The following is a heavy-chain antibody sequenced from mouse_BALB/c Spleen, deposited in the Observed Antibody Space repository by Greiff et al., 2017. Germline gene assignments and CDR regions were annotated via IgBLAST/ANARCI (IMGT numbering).Heavy chain of an antibody. J-gene: IGHJ2*01. D-gene: IGHD2-1*01. CDR2: IYPGNSDT. Sequence: EVQLQQSGTVLARPGASAKMSCKASGYTFTSYWMHWVKQRPGQGLEWIGAIYPGNSDTSYNQKFKGKAKLTAVTSTSTAYMELSSLTNEDSAVYYCTRSDGNFLDYWGQGTTLTVSS. CDR3: TRSDGNFLDY. V-gene: IGHV1-5*01. CDR1: GYTFTSYW.